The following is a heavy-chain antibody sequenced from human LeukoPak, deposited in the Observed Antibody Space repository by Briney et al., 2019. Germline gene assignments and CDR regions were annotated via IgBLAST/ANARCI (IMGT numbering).Heavy chain of an antibody. Sequence: GGSLRLSCAASGFTFSSYEMNWVRQAPGKGLEWVSYISSSGSTIYYADSVKGRFTVSRDNAKNSLYLQMNSLRAEDTAVYYCAREGPPYGSSWTKYYFDYWGQGTLVTVSS. D-gene: IGHD6-13*01. V-gene: IGHV3-48*03. CDR2: ISSSGSTI. CDR1: GFTFSSYE. CDR3: AREGPPYGSSWTKYYFDY. J-gene: IGHJ4*02.